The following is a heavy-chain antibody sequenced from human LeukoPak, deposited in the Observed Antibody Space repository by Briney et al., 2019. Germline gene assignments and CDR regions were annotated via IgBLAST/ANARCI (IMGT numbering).Heavy chain of an antibody. CDR2: ISYDGSNK. V-gene: IGHV3-30*18. J-gene: IGHJ4*02. D-gene: IGHD3-3*01. CDR3: AKSLYPGVFGVVTGLDY. CDR1: GFTFSSYG. Sequence: PGVSLRRSCAASGFTFSSYGMHRVRQAPGKGLEWVAVISYDGSNKYYADSVKGRFTISRDNSKNTLYLQMNSLRAEDTAVYYCAKSLYPGVFGVVTGLDYWGQGTLVTVSS.